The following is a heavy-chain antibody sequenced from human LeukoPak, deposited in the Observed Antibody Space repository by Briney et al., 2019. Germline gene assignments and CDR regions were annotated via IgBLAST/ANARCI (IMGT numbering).Heavy chain of an antibody. D-gene: IGHD3-22*01. Sequence: KTSETLSLTCTVSGGSISSYYWSWIRQPPGKGLECIGYIYYSWSTNYNPSLKSRVTISVDTSKTQFSLKLSSVTAADTAVYYCASRKFSGYSPFDYWGQGTLVTVSS. CDR3: ASRKFSGYSPFDY. CDR2: IYYSWST. J-gene: IGHJ4*02. V-gene: IGHV4-59*08. CDR1: GGSISSYY.